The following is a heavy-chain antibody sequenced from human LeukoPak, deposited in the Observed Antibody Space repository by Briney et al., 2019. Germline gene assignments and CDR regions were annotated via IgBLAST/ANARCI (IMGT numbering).Heavy chain of an antibody. J-gene: IGHJ3*02. V-gene: IGHV4-34*01. CDR1: GGSFSDYY. CDR3: ASGDAFDI. CDR2: INHSGST. Sequence: PSETLSLTCAVYGGSFSDYYWSWIRQPPGKGLEWIGEINHSGSTSYNPSLKSRVTLSVDTSKIQFSLKLTSVTAADTAVYYCASGDAFDIWGQGTMVTVSS.